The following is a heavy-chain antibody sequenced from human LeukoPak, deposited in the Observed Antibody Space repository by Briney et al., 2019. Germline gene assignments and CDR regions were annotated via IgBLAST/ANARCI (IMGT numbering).Heavy chain of an antibody. D-gene: IGHD4-11*01. CDR1: GYTFTSYY. V-gene: IGHV1-46*01. CDR3: ARDSELPYSNYVKENWFDP. CDR2: INPSGGST. Sequence: ASVKVSRKASGYTFTSYYMHWVRQAPGQGLEWMGIINPSGGSTSYAQKFQGRVTMTSDTSTSTVYMELSSLRSEDTAVYYCARDSELPYSNYVKENWFDPWGQGTLVTVSS. J-gene: IGHJ5*02.